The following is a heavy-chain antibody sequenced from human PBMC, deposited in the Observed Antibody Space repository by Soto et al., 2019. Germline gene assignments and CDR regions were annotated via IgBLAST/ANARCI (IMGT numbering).Heavy chain of an antibody. V-gene: IGHV3-21*01. CDR1: GFTFSSYS. CDR2: ISSSSSYI. CDR3: ARAFRGYCSGGSCYYWFDP. J-gene: IGHJ5*02. D-gene: IGHD2-15*01. Sequence: ELQLVECGGGLVKPGGSLRLSCAASGFTFSSYSMNWVRQAPGKGLEWVSSISSSSSYIYYADSVKGRFTISRDNAKNSLYLQMNSLRAEDTAVYYCARAFRGYCSGGSCYYWFDPWGQGTLVTVSS.